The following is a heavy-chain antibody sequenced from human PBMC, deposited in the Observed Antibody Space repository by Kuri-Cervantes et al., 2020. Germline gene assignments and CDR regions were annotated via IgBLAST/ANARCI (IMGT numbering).Heavy chain of an antibody. V-gene: IGHV6-1*01. J-gene: IGHJ5*02. CDR1: GDSVSSNSAA. D-gene: IGHD7-27*01. CDR3: ARENWGMILTEFDP. Sequence: SQTLSLTCAISGDSVSSNSAAWNWIRQSPSRGLEWLGRTYYGSKWYTDYAISVKSRITINPDTSKNQFSLQLNSVTPEDTAVYYCARENWGMILTEFDPWGQGTLVTVSS. CDR2: TYYGSKWYT.